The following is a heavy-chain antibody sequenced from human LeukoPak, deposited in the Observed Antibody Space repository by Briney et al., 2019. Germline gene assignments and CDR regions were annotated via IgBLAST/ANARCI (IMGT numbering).Heavy chain of an antibody. CDR2: ISWNSGSI. J-gene: IGHJ4*02. CDR1: GFTFDDYA. D-gene: IGHD3-3*01. Sequence: GGSLRLSCAASGFTFDDYAMHWVRQAPGKGLEWVSGISWNSGSIGYADSVKDRFTTSRDNAKNSLYLQMNSLRAEDTALYYCAKGRFLEWLLFDYWGQGTLVTVSS. V-gene: IGHV3-9*01. CDR3: AKGRFLEWLLFDY.